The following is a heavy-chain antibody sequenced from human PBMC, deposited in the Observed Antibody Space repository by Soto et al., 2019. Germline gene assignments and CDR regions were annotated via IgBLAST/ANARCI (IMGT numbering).Heavy chain of an antibody. J-gene: IGHJ4*02. CDR2: IWYDGSNK. V-gene: IGHV3-33*01. D-gene: IGHD3-3*01. Sequence: GGSLRLSCAASGFTFSSYGMHWVRQAPGKGLEWAAVIWYDGSNKYYADSVKGRFTISRDNSKNTLYLQINSLRAEDTAVYYCAREYYDFWSGRSGFDYWGQGTLVTVSS. CDR1: GFTFSSYG. CDR3: AREYYDFWSGRSGFDY.